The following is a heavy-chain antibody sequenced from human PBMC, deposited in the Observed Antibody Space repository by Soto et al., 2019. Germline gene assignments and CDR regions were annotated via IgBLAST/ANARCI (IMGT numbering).Heavy chain of an antibody. CDR1: GYTFSNFG. J-gene: IGHJ4*02. CDR2: ISGYNGNS. Sequence: QVHLVQSGAEVKKPGASVKVSCQTSGYTFSNFGISWVRQAPGQGFEWLGWISGYNGNSKYAQKFQDRVTMTTDTSTSTCYLELRRLNSDVSAVYYCARYDGDARDHWGQGPLVTVSS. V-gene: IGHV1-18*01. CDR3: ARYDGDARDH. D-gene: IGHD4-17*01.